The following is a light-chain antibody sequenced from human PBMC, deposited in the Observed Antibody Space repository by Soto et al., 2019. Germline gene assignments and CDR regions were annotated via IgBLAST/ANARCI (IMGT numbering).Light chain of an antibody. Sequence: QSVLTQPASVSGSPGQSITISCTGTSSDVGGYNYVSWYQQHPGKAPKLMIYDVSNRPSGVSNRFSGSKSGNTASLTISGLQAEDEADYYCSSYTSSSRDVFGTGTNVTVL. V-gene: IGLV2-14*01. CDR1: SSDVGGYNY. CDR2: DVS. J-gene: IGLJ1*01. CDR3: SSYTSSSRDV.